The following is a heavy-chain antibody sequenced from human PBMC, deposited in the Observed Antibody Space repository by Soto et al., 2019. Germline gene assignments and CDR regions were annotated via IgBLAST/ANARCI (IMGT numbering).Heavy chain of an antibody. CDR2: ISSSGSTI. D-gene: IGHD5-12*01. CDR3: ASQVYSGYDPYYYYMDV. J-gene: IGHJ6*03. CDR1: GFTFSGYY. Sequence: GGSLRLSCAASGFTFSGYYMSWIRQAPGKGLEWVSYISSSGSTIYYADSVKGRFTISRDNAKNSLYLQMNSLRAEDTAVYYCASQVYSGYDPYYYYMDVWGKGTTVTVSS. V-gene: IGHV3-11*01.